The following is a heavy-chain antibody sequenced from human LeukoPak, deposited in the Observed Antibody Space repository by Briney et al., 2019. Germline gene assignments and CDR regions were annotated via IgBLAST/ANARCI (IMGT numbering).Heavy chain of an antibody. CDR3: ARMYYDFWSGMRGDYYYYMDV. CDR2: ISSNGGST. D-gene: IGHD3-3*01. J-gene: IGHJ6*03. CDR1: GFTFSSYA. V-gene: IGHV3-64*01. Sequence: PGGSLRLSCAASGFTFSSYAMHWVRQSPGTGLEYVSAISSNGGSTYYANSVKGRFTISRDNSKNTLYLQMGSLRAEDMAVYYCARMYYDFWSGMRGDYYYYMDVWGKGTTVTVSS.